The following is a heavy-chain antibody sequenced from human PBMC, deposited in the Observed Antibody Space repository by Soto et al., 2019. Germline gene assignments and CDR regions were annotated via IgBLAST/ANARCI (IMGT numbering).Heavy chain of an antibody. D-gene: IGHD2-21*01. J-gene: IGHJ5*02. CDR1: GSVVTESETY. V-gene: IGHV3-53*01. CDR3: AREVVVGATAKFDR. CDR2: FYRGGRR. Sequence: EVQMVESGGGLIQPGGSLKLRCAVSGSVVTESETYVSWIRQAPGKGLEWVAAFYRGGRRNYAASVKGRFVISRDKSENSVFLQLNLVRVEDTAVYYCAREVVVGATAKFDRWGQGTMVIVSP.